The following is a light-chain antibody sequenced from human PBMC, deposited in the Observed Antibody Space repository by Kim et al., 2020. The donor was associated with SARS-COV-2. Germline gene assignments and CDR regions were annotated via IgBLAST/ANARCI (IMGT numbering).Light chain of an antibody. Sequence: QSALTQPASVSGSPGQSITISCTGTSSDVGGYNYVSWYQQHPGKAPKLMIFDVSNRPSGVSNRFSGSKSGNTASLTTSRVQAEDEADYYCSSCTTSSTWVCGGGTKLTVL. CDR2: DVS. V-gene: IGLV2-14*03. CDR3: SSCTTSSTWV. J-gene: IGLJ3*02. CDR1: SSDVGGYNY.